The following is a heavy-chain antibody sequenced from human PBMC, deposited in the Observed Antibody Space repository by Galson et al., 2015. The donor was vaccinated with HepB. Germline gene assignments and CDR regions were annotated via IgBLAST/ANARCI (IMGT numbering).Heavy chain of an antibody. CDR2: IIPIFGIA. CDR1: GGTFSSYA. J-gene: IGHJ5*02. Sequence: SVKVSCKASGGTFSSYAISWVRQAPGQGLEWMGGIIPIFGIANYAQKFQGRVTITADESTSTAYMELSSLRSEDTAVYYCARGKFYGDYALWFDPWGQGTLVTVSS. CDR3: ARGKFYGDYALWFDP. V-gene: IGHV1-69*13. D-gene: IGHD4-17*01.